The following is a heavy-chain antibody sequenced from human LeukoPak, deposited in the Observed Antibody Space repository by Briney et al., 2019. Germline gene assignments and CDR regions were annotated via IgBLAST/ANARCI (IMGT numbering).Heavy chain of an antibody. CDR1: GFTFDDYG. D-gene: IGHD3-3*01. CDR2: ISGSGGST. CDR3: AKDWIGAFDI. J-gene: IGHJ3*02. V-gene: IGHV3-23*01. Sequence: QPGGSLRLSCAASGFTFDDYGMSWVRQAPGKGLEWVSAISGSGGSTYYADSVKGRFTISRDNSKNTLYLQMNSLRAEDTAVYYCAKDWIGAFDIWGQGTMVTVSS.